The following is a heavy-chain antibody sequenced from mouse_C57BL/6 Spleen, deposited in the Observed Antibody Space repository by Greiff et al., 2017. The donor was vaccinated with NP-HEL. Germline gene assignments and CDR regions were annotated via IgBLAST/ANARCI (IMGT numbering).Heavy chain of an antibody. V-gene: IGHV1-22*01. CDR2: INPNNGGT. Sequence: VQLQQSGPELVKPGASVKMSCKASGYTFTDYNMHWVKQSHGKSLEWIGYINPNNGGTSYNQKFKGKATLTVNKSSSTAYMELRSLTSEDSAVYYCLYGNYDAMDYWGQGTSVTGSS. CDR1: GYTFTDYN. CDR3: LYGNYDAMDY. J-gene: IGHJ4*01. D-gene: IGHD2-1*01.